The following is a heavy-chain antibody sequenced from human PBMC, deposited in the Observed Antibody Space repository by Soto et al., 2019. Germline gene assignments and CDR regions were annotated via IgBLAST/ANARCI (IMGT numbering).Heavy chain of an antibody. CDR1: GDTFNSYT. Sequence: QVQLVQSGPEVKMPGSSVKVSCKASGDTFNSYTINWVRQAPGHGLQWMGRTIPILAMSNYALKFQGRVTITADKSTTTADMELSRLRSDDTAVYYCAASYGSGSRAFDYCGQGTLVTVSS. CDR3: AASYGSGSRAFDY. J-gene: IGHJ4*02. D-gene: IGHD3-10*01. CDR2: TIPILAMS. V-gene: IGHV1-69*02.